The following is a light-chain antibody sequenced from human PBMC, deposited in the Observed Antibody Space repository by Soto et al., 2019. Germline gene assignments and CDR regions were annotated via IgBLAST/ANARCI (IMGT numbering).Light chain of an antibody. J-gene: IGKJ4*01. CDR1: QSVGTKY. V-gene: IGKV3-20*01. Sequence: DIVLTQSPGTLSLSPGEGATLSCRPSQSVGTKYISRYQQKSGQAPRLLIYDASRRATGIPDRFSGSASGTDFTLTISRLGPEDFAVYYCHQYASSPLTFGGGTKVEIK. CDR2: DAS. CDR3: HQYASSPLT.